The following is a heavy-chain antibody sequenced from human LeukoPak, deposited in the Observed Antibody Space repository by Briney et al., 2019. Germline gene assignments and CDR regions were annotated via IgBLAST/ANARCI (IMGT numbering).Heavy chain of an antibody. CDR1: GYSFTTYH. V-gene: IGHV1-8*03. J-gene: IGHJ4*02. CDR3: ARTTSFPASGYDC. D-gene: IGHD6-25*01. Sequence: ASVKVSCKTSGYSFTTYHINWVRQASGQGLEWLGWVNPYTGDRGYAQRFQGRLSITSDTSISTAYMELGSLKSDDTAVYFCARTTSFPASGYDCWAQGTLVTVSS. CDR2: VNPYTGDR.